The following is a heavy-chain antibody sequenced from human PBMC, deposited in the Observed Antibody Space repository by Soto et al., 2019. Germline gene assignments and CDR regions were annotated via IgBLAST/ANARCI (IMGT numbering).Heavy chain of an antibody. CDR1: GYTFTGYY. CDR3: ARDLVDTAMVFGY. V-gene: IGHV1-2*02. D-gene: IGHD5-18*01. CDR2: INPNSGGT. Sequence: ASVKVSCKASGYTFTGYYMHWVRQAPGQGLEWMGWINPNSGGTNYAQKFQGRVTMTRDTSISTAYMELSRLRSDDTAVYYCARDLVDTAMVFGYWGQGTLVSVSS. J-gene: IGHJ4*02.